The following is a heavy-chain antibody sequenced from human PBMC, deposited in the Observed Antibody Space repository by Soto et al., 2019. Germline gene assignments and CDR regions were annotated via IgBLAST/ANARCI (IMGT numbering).Heavy chain of an antibody. CDR2: IYYSGST. Sequence: QVQLQESGPGLVKPSETLSLTCTVSGGSISSYYWSWIRQPPGKGLEWIGYIYYSGSTNYNPSLKSRVTISGDTSKHQLSLKLSSVTAADTAVYYCARRYGYYFDYWGQGTLVTVSS. J-gene: IGHJ4*02. CDR3: ARRYGYYFDY. CDR1: GGSISSYY. D-gene: IGHD4-17*01. V-gene: IGHV4-59*08.